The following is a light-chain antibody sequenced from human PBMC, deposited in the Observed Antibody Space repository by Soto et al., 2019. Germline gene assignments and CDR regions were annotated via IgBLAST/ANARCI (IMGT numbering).Light chain of an antibody. V-gene: IGKV3-20*01. Sequence: EIVLTQSPGTLSLSPGERDTISCRASQSVSSSYLAWYQQKPGQAPRLLIYGASSRATGIPDRFSGSGSGTDFTLTISRLEPEDFAVYYCQQYGSSRITFGQGTRLEIK. J-gene: IGKJ5*01. CDR2: GAS. CDR1: QSVSSSY. CDR3: QQYGSSRIT.